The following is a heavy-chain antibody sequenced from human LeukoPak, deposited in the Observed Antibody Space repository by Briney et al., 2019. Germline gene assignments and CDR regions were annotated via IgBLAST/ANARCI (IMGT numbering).Heavy chain of an antibody. J-gene: IGHJ4*02. V-gene: IGHV4-59*01. Sequence: PSETLSLTCTVSGGSISSYYWSWIRQPPGKGLEWIGYIYYSGSTNYNPSLKSRVTISVDTSKNQFSLELSSVTAADTAVYYCARGTMVRGVNLYYFDYWGQGTLVTVSS. CDR2: IYYSGST. CDR3: ARGTMVRGVNLYYFDY. CDR1: GGSISSYY. D-gene: IGHD3-10*01.